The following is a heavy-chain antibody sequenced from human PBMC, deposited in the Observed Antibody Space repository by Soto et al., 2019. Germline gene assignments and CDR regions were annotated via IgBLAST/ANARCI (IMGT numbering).Heavy chain of an antibody. Sequence: QVQLVQSGAEVKKPGSSVKVSCKASGGTFSSYAISWVRQAPGQGLEWMGGIIPIFGTANYAQKLQGRVTITADESTSTAYMELSSLRSEDTAVYYCARELYSSSWYYSEKYYYYCMDVWGQGTTVTVSS. CDR2: IIPIFGTA. D-gene: IGHD6-13*01. J-gene: IGHJ6*02. CDR3: ARELYSSSWYYSEKYYYYCMDV. CDR1: GGTFSSYA. V-gene: IGHV1-69*01.